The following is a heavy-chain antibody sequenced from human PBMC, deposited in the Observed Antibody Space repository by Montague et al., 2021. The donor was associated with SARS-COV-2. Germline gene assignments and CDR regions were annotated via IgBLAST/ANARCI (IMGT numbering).Heavy chain of an antibody. CDR2: IHYSGST. D-gene: IGHD3-3*01. V-gene: IGHV4-59*01. CDR3: ERVAKLDFFSVYYYGLDV. J-gene: IGHJ6*02. CDR1: GGSLSSFY. Sequence: SETLSLTCSVSGGSLSSFYWSWIRQPPGKGLEYNGYIHYSGSTNFSPSLNSRVSISLDTSKNQFYLNLRSVTTADTAVFYCERVAKLDFFSVYYYGLDVWGQGTTVTVSS.